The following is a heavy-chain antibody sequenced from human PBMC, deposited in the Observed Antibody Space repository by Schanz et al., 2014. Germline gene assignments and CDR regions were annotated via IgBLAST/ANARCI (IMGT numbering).Heavy chain of an antibody. Sequence: EVQLLESGGGLVQPGGSLRLSCAGSGFAFSSNWMSWVRQAPGKGLEWVANIKQDGSEKYYVDSVKGRFTISRDNAENTLYLQMNSLRVEDTAVYYCAMGGYQLHHWGQGTLXTVAS. CDR2: IKQDGSEK. V-gene: IGHV3-7*04. CDR1: GFAFSSNW. D-gene: IGHD1-7*01. CDR3: AMGGYQLHH. J-gene: IGHJ4*02.